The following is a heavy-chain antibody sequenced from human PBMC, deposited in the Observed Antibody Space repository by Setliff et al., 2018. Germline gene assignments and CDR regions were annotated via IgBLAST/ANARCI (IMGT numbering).Heavy chain of an antibody. Sequence: PSETLSLTCTVSGESIRSNNWWNWVRQPPGKGLEWTGDIYQSGTTNYNPSLKSRVTISADTSKNQFSLKLKSVTAADTAVYYCARAPGRNIRGDYWSQGALVTVSS. CDR3: ARAPGRNIRGDY. CDR2: IYQSGTT. V-gene: IGHV4-4*02. J-gene: IGHJ4*02. D-gene: IGHD3-10*01. CDR1: GESIRSNNW.